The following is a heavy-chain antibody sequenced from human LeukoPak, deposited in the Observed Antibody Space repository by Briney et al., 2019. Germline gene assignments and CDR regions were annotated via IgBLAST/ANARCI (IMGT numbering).Heavy chain of an antibody. J-gene: IGHJ6*02. V-gene: IGHV3-7*04. CDR1: GYTFTNNW. Sequence: PGGSLRLSCAASGYTFTNNWMTWVRQAPGKGLEWVANIKQDGGEKSYVDSVKGRFSISRDNARDSLYLQMNSLRAEDAAVYYCARARYCANTICYIGGGLDVWGPGTTVTVSS. D-gene: IGHD2-2*01. CDR2: IKQDGGEK. CDR3: ARARYCANTICYIGGGLDV.